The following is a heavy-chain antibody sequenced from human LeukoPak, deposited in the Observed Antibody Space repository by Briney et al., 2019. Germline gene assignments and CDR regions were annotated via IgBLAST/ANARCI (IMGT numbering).Heavy chain of an antibody. CDR2: IYSSGST. CDR3: ARADYWNDVGSDYSYHYMDV. V-gene: IGHV4-61*02. CDR1: GGSISSGSYY. D-gene: IGHD1-1*01. J-gene: IGHJ6*03. Sequence: SSETLSLTCTVSGGSISSGSYYWSWIRQPAGKGLEWIGRIYSSGSTNYNPSLKSRVTMSVDTSKNQFSLKLSSVTAADTAVYYCARADYWNDVGSDYSYHYMDVWGKGTTVTVSS.